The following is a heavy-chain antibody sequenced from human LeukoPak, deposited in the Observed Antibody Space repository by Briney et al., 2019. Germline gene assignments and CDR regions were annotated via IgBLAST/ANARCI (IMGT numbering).Heavy chain of an antibody. J-gene: IGHJ4*02. D-gene: IGHD6-13*01. CDR1: GFTFSSYA. CDR3: ARDPPGIAASGTYY. Sequence: GGSLRLSCAASGFTFSSYAMHWVRQAPGKGLEWVAVISYDGSNKYYADSVKGRFTISRDSSKNTLFLQMNSLRVEDTAVYYCARDPPGIAASGTYYWGQGTLVTVSS. V-gene: IGHV3-30*14. CDR2: ISYDGSNK.